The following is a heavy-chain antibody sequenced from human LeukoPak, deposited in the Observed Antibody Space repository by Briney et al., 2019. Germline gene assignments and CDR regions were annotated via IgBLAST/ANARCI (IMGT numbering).Heavy chain of an antibody. V-gene: IGHV3-48*03. Sequence: GGSLRLSCAASGFTFSSYEMNWVRQAPGKGLEWVSYISSSGSTIYYADSVKGRFTISRDNAKDSLYLQMNSLRAEDTAVYYCARVKILRFDPTGFDYWGQGTLVTVSS. J-gene: IGHJ4*02. CDR3: ARVKILRFDPTGFDY. D-gene: IGHD3-16*01. CDR1: GFTFSSYE. CDR2: ISSSGSTI.